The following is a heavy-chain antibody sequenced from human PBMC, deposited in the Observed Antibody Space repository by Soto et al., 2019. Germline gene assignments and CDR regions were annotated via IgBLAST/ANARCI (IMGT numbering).Heavy chain of an antibody. CDR2: IYHSGST. J-gene: IGHJ6*02. CDR3: ARHFSSRWVYHYGMDI. CDR1: DGSNTSGGYS. V-gene: IGHV4-30-2*03. Sequence: SETMSPTWAVPDGSNTSGGYSWSWIRQPQGKCLEWIGYIYHSGSTYHNPSLESRVTISVDTSKNQFSLKLRSVTAADTAVYYCARHFSSRWVYHYGMDIWGQGTTVTVSS. D-gene: IGHD6-19*01.